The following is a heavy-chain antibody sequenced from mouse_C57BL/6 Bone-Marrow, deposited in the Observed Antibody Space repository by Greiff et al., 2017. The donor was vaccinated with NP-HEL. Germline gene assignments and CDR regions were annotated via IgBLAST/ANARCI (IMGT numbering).Heavy chain of an antibody. Sequence: QVQLQQSGPGLVAPSQSLSITCTVSGFSLTSYGVDWVRQPPGKGLEWLGVIWGGGSTNYNSALMSRLSISKDNSKSQVFLKMNSLQTDDTAMYYCAKEGDYYGSSPYWYFDVWGTGTTVTVSS. V-gene: IGHV2-9*01. J-gene: IGHJ1*03. CDR1: GFSLTSYG. CDR3: AKEGDYYGSSPYWYFDV. CDR2: IWGGGST. D-gene: IGHD1-1*01.